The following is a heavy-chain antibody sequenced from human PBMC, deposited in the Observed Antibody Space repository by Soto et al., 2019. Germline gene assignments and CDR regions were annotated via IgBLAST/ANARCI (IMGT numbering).Heavy chain of an antibody. V-gene: IGHV3-9*01. J-gene: IGHJ2*01. D-gene: IGHD6-6*01. Sequence: EVRLVESGGGLVQPGRSLRLSCAVSGFTFNDYAMHWVRQPPGKGLEWVSGLSWNSGSIGYAVSVKGRFTISRDNAKNSLYLQMNSLRAEDTAFYYCAQDIYSSSSGDGYFDLWGRGTLVTVSS. CDR2: LSWNSGSI. CDR1: GFTFNDYA. CDR3: AQDIYSSSSGDGYFDL.